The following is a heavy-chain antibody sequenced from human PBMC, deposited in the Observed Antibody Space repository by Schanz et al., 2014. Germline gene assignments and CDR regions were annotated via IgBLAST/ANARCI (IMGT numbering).Heavy chain of an antibody. D-gene: IGHD3-9*01. CDR2: FDVEDGET. CDR3: AKVDRTRYYAMDV. J-gene: IGHJ6*02. Sequence: QVQLVQSGGEVKKPGASVKVSCEISGYTVSALAMHWVRQAPGKGLEWLGGFDVEDGETIYAQKFQGRVTMTADKSTSTVYMEVSGLRSEDTAVYYCAKVDRTRYYAMDVWGQGTTVTVSS. V-gene: IGHV1-24*01. CDR1: GYTVSALA.